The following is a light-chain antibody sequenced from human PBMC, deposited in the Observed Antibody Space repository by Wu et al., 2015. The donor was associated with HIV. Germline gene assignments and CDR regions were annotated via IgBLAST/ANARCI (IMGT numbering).Light chain of an antibody. CDR2: GAS. V-gene: IGKV3-15*01. CDR1: QSISNN. Sequence: EIVLTQSPATLSLSPGERATLSCRASQSISNNLAWYQQKPGQAPRLLIYGASSRATGIPARFSGSGSGTEFTLSISSLESEDSAVYYCQQYNNWRSLTFGGGTKVEIK. CDR3: QQYNNWRSLT. J-gene: IGKJ4*01.